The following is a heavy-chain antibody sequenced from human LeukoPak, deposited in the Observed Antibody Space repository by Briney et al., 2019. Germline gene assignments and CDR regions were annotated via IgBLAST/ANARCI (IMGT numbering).Heavy chain of an antibody. CDR1: GGSISRYY. CDR3: ARLPDPYGGDSKYYYYMDV. Sequence: SETLSLTCTDSGGSISRYYWTWIRQPAGKGLEWIGRIHTSGSVNYNPSRKSRVTMSADTSKNQFSLNVNTVTAADTAVYYCARLPDPYGGDSKYYYYMDVWGKGTTVTVFS. V-gene: IGHV4-4*07. J-gene: IGHJ6*03. CDR2: IHTSGSV. D-gene: IGHD4-23*01.